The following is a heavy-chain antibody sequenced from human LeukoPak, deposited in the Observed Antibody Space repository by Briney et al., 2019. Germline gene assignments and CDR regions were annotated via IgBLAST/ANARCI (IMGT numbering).Heavy chain of an antibody. J-gene: IGHJ4*02. Sequence: SETLSLTCTVSGGSISSYYWSWIRQPAGKRLEWIGRIYTSGSTNYNPSLKSRVTMSVDTSKNQFSLKLSSVTAADTAVYYCARIGGTYYEYYFDYWGQGTLVTVSS. V-gene: IGHV4-4*07. CDR1: GGSISSYY. CDR2: IYTSGST. D-gene: IGHD1-26*01. CDR3: ARIGGTYYEYYFDY.